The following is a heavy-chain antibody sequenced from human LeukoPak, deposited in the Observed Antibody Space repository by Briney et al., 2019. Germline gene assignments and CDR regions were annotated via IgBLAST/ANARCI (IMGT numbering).Heavy chain of an antibody. CDR2: ISYDGSNK. J-gene: IGHJ6*03. CDR3: ARERIGYCSRTSCYLERYYYYMDV. D-gene: IGHD2-2*01. V-gene: IGHV3-30*04. CDR1: GFTFSSYA. Sequence: GRSLRLSCAASGFTFSSYAMHWVRQAPGKGLEWVAVISYDGSNKYYADSVKGRFTISRDNSKNTLYLQMNSLRAEDTAVYYCARERIGYCSRTSCYLERYYYYMDVWGKGTTVTVSS.